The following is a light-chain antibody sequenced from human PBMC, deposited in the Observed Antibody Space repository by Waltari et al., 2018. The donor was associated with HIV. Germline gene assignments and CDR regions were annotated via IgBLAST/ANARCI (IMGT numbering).Light chain of an antibody. J-gene: IGLJ3*02. CDR2: DVD. CDR3: ASFTGDNTVM. CDR1: DSDFGLYNF. V-gene: IGLV2-14*03. Sequence: AVTQPASVSGLPGQSTTISCTGGDSDFGLYNFVSWYQQHSGKPPKLILYDVDSRSSGVSDRLSGSMSGNTASLTISGLRAEDEAHYYCASFTGDNTVMFGGGTEVTVL.